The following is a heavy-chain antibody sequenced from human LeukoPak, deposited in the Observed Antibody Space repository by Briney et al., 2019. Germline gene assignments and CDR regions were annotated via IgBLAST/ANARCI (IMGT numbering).Heavy chain of an antibody. CDR3: ARDLRGSYYFDY. V-gene: IGHV3-9*01. D-gene: IGHD1-26*01. CDR1: GFSFGDYG. J-gene: IGHJ4*02. CDR2: INWNSGSI. Sequence: GGSLRLSCAASGFSFGDYGMHWVRQAPGKGLEWVSGINWNSGSIAYGDSVKGRFTISRDNAKNSLYLQMNSLRTEDTAFYYCARDLRGSYYFDYWGQGTLVTVSS.